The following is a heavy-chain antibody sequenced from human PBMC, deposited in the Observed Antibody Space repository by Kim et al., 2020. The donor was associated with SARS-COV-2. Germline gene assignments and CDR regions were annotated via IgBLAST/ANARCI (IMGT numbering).Heavy chain of an antibody. V-gene: IGHV3-30*18. D-gene: IGHD1-20*01. J-gene: IGHJ6*03. CDR2: ISYDGSNK. CDR3: AKARYPSLNYYYYYMDV. Sequence: GGSLRLSCAASGFTFSSYGMHWVRQAPGKGLEWVAVISYDGSNKYYADSVKGRFTISRDNSKNTLYLQMNSLRAEDTAVYYCAKARYPSLNYYYYYMDVWGKGTTVTVSS. CDR1: GFTFSSYG.